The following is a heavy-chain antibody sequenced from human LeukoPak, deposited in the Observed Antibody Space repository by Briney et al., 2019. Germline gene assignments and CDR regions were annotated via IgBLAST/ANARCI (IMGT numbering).Heavy chain of an antibody. CDR2: IYYSGST. J-gene: IGHJ5*02. V-gene: IGHV4-39*07. Sequence: SETLSLTCTVSGGSISSGSYYRGWIRQPPGKGLEWIGTIYYSGSTYYNPSLKSRVTISVDTSKDQFSLKLSSVTAADTAVYYWARGGDFWSGYYNQNWFDPWGQGTLVTASS. CDR1: GGSISSGSYY. D-gene: IGHD3-3*01. CDR3: ARGGDFWSGYYNQNWFDP.